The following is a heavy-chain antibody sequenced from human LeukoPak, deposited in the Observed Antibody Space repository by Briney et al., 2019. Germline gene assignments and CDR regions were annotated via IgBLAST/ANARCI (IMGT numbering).Heavy chain of an antibody. CDR2: ISWNSGSI. V-gene: IGHV3-9*01. Sequence: PGVSLRLSCAASGFTFDDYAMHWVRQAPGKGLEWVSGISWNSGSIGYADSVKGRFTISRDNAKNSLYLQMNSLRAEDTALYYCAKGGMGCSGGSCYRPHFDYWGQGTLVTVSS. CDR1: GFTFDDYA. CDR3: AKGGMGCSGGSCYRPHFDY. J-gene: IGHJ4*02. D-gene: IGHD2-15*01.